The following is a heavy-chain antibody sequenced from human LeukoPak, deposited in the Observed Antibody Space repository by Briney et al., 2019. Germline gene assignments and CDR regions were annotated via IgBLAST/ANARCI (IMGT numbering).Heavy chain of an antibody. CDR1: GGSISSYY. CDR3: ARGPYSYDSSGAFDI. Sequence: SETLSLTCTVSGGSISSYYWSWIRQPAGKGLEWIGRISSSGSTNYNPSLKSRVTISVDTSKNQFSLKLSSVAAADTAVYFCARGPYSYDSSGAFDIWGQGTMVTVSS. D-gene: IGHD3-22*01. J-gene: IGHJ3*02. V-gene: IGHV4-4*07. CDR2: ISSSGST.